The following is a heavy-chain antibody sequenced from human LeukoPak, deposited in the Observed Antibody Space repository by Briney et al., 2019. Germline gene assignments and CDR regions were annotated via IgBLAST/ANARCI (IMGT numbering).Heavy chain of an antibody. J-gene: IGHJ4*02. CDR1: GYSISSGYY. Sequence: SETLSLTCTVSGYSISSGYYWGWIRQPPGKGLEWIGSIYHSGSTYYNPSLKSRVTISVDTSKNQFSLKLSSVTAADTAVYYCARGYVEWLLLPTYYFDYWGQGTLVTVSS. CDR2: IYHSGST. D-gene: IGHD3-3*01. V-gene: IGHV4-38-2*02. CDR3: ARGYVEWLLLPTYYFDY.